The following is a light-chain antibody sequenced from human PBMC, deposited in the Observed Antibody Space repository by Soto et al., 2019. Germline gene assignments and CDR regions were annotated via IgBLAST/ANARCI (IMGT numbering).Light chain of an antibody. CDR2: GAS. CDR3: QQYGRSPRT. CDR1: QSVSSNY. J-gene: IGKJ5*01. V-gene: IGKV3-20*01. Sequence: EIVLTQSPGTLSLSPGERATLSCRASQSVSSNYLVWDQQKPGQTPRLLIYGASNRATGIPDRFSGSGSGTDFTLTISRLEPEDFALYYCQQYGRSPRTVGQGTRLEIK.